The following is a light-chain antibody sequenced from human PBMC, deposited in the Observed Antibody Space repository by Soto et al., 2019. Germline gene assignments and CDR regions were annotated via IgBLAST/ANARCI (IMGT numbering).Light chain of an antibody. CDR3: CSYAGSATWV. CDR1: SSDVGSYNL. V-gene: IGLV2-23*01. J-gene: IGLJ3*02. Sequence: QSALTQPASVSGSPGQSITISCTGTSSDVGSYNLVSWYQHHPGKGPKALIYEGSKRPSGVSNRFSGSRSGTTASLTISGLQAEDEAYYYCCSYAGSATWVFGGGTKLTVL. CDR2: EGS.